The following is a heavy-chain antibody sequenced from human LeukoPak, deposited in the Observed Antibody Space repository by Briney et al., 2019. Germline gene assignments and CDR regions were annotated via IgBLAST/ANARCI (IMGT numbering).Heavy chain of an antibody. Sequence: SGTLSLTCAVSGGSISSSNWWSWVRQPPGKGLEWIGEIYHSGSTNYNPSLKSRVTISVDKSKNQFSLKLSSVTAADTAVYYCARHGGYCSSTSCYVLWSFRAHFDYWGQGTLVTVSS. CDR3: ARHGGYCSSTSCYVLWSFRAHFDY. J-gene: IGHJ4*02. V-gene: IGHV4-4*02. D-gene: IGHD2-2*01. CDR2: IYHSGST. CDR1: GGSISSSNW.